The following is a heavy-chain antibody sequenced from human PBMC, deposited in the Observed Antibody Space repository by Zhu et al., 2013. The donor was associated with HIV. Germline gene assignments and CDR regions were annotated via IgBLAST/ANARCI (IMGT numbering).Heavy chain of an antibody. D-gene: IGHD3-3*01. CDR2: IYHSGST. CDR3: ARPREEVRFWSGCCDAFDI. Sequence: VQESGPGLVKPSETLSLTCAVSGYSISSGYYWGWIRQPPGKGLEWIGSIYHSGSTYYNPSLKSRVTISVDTSKNQFSLKLSSVTAADTAVYYCARPREEVRFWSGCCDAFDIWGQGTMVTVSS. V-gene: IGHV4-38-2*01. J-gene: IGHJ3*02. CDR1: GYSISSGYY.